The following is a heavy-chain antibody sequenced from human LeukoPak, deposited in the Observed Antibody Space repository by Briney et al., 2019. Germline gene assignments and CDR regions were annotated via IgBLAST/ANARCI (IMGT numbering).Heavy chain of an antibody. CDR2: IYYSGST. J-gene: IGHJ5*02. D-gene: IGHD3-10*01. CDR1: GGSISSSSYY. CDR3: ARAMVRGVIITPNSYNWFDP. V-gene: IGHV4-39*07. Sequence: SETLSLTCTVSGGSISSSSYYWGWIRQPPGKGLEWIGSIYYSGSTYYNPSLKSRVTISVDTSKNQFSLKLSSVTAADTAVYYCARAMVRGVIITPNSYNWFDPWGQGTLVTVSS.